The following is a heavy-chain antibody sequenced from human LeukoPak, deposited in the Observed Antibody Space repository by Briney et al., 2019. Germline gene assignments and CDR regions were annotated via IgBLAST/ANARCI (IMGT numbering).Heavy chain of an antibody. V-gene: IGHV4-38-2*02. D-gene: IGHD6-13*01. Sequence: SETLSLTCSVSGYSISSGYYWGWIRQPPGKGLEWIGNIYPSGTTYYNPSLKTRVTISVDTSKNQFSLKLSSVTAADTAVYFCARAYSSSWYFNWFDPWGQGTLVTVSS. CDR2: IYPSGTT. CDR1: GYSISSGYY. CDR3: ARAYSSSWYFNWFDP. J-gene: IGHJ5*02.